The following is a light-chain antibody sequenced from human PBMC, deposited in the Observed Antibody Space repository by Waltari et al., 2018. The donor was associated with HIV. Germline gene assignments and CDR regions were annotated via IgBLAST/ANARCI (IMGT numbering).Light chain of an antibody. CDR3: SAEVGSSSIREV. CDR1: SSDVGSYNL. CDR2: EVS. V-gene: IGLV2-23*02. J-gene: IGLJ1*01. Sequence: QSALPQPASVSGSPGQSITISCTGTSSDVGSYNLVYWYQQHPGQAPKLMIYEVSTRPAGGSSRFSGSKSRNTAYLTIPGLQAEREADYYCSAEVGSSSIREVLGIGPKV.